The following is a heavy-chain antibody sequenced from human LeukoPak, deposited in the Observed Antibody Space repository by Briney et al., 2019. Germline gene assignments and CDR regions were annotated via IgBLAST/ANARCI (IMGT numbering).Heavy chain of an antibody. CDR3: ARGAVLWFGELLPYYFDY. D-gene: IGHD3-10*01. Sequence: SETLSLTCAVYGGSFSGYYWSWIRQPPGKGLEWIGYIYYSGSTNYNPSLKSRVTISVDTSKNQFSLKLSSVTAADTAVYYCARGAVLWFGELLPYYFDYWGQGTLVTVSS. CDR1: GGSFSGYY. J-gene: IGHJ4*02. CDR2: IYYSGST. V-gene: IGHV4-59*01.